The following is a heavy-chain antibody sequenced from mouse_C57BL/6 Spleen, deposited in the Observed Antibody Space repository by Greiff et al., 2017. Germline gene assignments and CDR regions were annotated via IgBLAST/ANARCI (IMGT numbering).Heavy chain of an antibody. D-gene: IGHD2-13*01. Sequence: QVQLQQPGAELMKPGASVKLSCKATGYTFTGYWIEWVKQRPGHGLEWIGEILPGSGSTNYNEKFKGKATFTADTSSNTAYMQLSSLAAEDSALYCGTRRVTMRGYWDFDGWGTGTTVTVSS. CDR3: TRRVTMRGYWDFDG. CDR2: ILPGSGST. V-gene: IGHV1-9*01. J-gene: IGHJ1*03. CDR1: GYTFTGYW.